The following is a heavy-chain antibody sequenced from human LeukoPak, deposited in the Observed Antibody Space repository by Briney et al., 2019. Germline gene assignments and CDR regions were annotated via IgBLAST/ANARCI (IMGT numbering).Heavy chain of an antibody. Sequence: GGPLRLSCTASGFTFSGYGMHWVRQAPGMGLEWVAIISYDGSNTFYGDSVKGRFTISRDNSKKTLYLQMNSLRTEDTAVYYCAGDQTAVTGVWGTIDYWGQGTLVTVSS. J-gene: IGHJ4*02. CDR3: AGDQTAVTGVWGTIDY. CDR1: GFTFSGYG. CDR2: ISYDGSNT. D-gene: IGHD2-8*02. V-gene: IGHV3-30*03.